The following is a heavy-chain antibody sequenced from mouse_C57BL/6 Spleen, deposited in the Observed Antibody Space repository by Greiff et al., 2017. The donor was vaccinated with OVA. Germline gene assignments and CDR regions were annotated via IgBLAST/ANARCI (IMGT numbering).Heavy chain of an antibody. CDR1: GFTFTDYY. V-gene: IGHV7-3*01. CDR2: IRNKANGYTT. CDR3: ARPVRRSYAMDY. D-gene: IGHD2-14*01. Sequence: EVQLQQSGGGLVQPGGSLSLSCAASGFTFTDYYMSWVRQPPGKALEWLGFIRNKANGYTTEYSASVKGRFTISRDNSQSILYLQMNALRAEDSATYYCARPVRRSYAMDYWGQGTSVTVSS. J-gene: IGHJ4*01.